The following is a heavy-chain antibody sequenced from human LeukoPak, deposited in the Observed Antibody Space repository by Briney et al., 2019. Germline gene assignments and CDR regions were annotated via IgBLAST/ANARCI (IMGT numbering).Heavy chain of an antibody. Sequence: GGSLRLSCAASGFTFSLYTMHWVRQAPGKGLEWVAVISYDGSDKYYADSVKGRFAISRDNSRNTLFLQMNSLRAEDTAVYFCARDVGGGDTFDYWGQGTLVTVSS. CDR2: ISYDGSDK. D-gene: IGHD2-21*02. V-gene: IGHV3-30*09. J-gene: IGHJ4*02. CDR1: GFTFSLYT. CDR3: ARDVGGGDTFDY.